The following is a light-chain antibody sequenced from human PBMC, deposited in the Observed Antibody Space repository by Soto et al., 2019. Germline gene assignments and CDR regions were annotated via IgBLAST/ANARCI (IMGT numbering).Light chain of an antibody. J-gene: IGLJ2*01. CDR3: SSYAGNNNFVV. CDR1: SSDVGGYTY. CDR2: DVS. Sequence: QSVLTQPRSVSGSPGHSVAISCTGTSSDVGGYTYVAWYRQYPGKAPKLMLYDVSKRPSGVPDRFSGSKSGNTASLTISGLQAEDEADYYCSSYAGNNNFVVFGGGTKLTVL. V-gene: IGLV2-11*01.